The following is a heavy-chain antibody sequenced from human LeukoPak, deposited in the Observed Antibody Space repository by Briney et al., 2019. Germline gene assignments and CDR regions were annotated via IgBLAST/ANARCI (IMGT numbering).Heavy chain of an antibody. CDR3: ARHDRIIASPLV. CDR2: IYYSGST. V-gene: IGHV4-39*01. Sequence: SETLSLTCIVSGGSISSSSYNWGWIRQPPGKGLEWIGSIYYSGSTYYNPSLKSRLTISVDTSKSQFSLNLSSVTAADTAVYYCARHDRIIASPLVWGQGTLVTVSS. D-gene: IGHD2/OR15-2a*01. CDR1: GGSISSSSYN. J-gene: IGHJ4*02.